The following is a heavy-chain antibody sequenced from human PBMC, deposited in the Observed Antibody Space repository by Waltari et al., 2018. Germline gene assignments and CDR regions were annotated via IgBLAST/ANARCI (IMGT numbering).Heavy chain of an antibody. CDR2: VTHSGRA. CDR1: NYSISTGYY. CDR3: ARDRCGGTSCYPFDS. V-gene: IGHV4-38-2*02. J-gene: IGHJ4*02. Sequence: QVQLAESGPGLVKPSEALSLTCTVSNYSISTGYYWAWHRQSPGKGLEWIGSVTHSGRAYYNPSLRSRVSISIDTSKNQFSLSLKSATAADTATYYCARDRCGGTSCYPFDSWGQGTLVAVTS. D-gene: IGHD2-2*01.